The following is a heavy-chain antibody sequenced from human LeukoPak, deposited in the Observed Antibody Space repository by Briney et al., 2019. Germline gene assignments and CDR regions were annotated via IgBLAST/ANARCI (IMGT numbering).Heavy chain of an antibody. J-gene: IGHJ4*02. CDR2: IYHSGST. Sequence: SETLFLTCTVSGGSISSGGYYWSWIRQPPGKGLEWVGYIYHSGSTYYNPSLKSRVTISVDRSKNQFSLKLSSVTAADTAVYYCARDGFWSHTGYFDYWGQGTLVPVSS. D-gene: IGHD3-3*01. CDR1: GGSISSGGYY. V-gene: IGHV4-30-2*01. CDR3: ARDGFWSHTGYFDY.